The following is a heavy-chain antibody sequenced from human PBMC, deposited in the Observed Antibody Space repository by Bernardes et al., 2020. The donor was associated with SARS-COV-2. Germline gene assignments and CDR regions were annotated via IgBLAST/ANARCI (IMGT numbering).Heavy chain of an antibody. D-gene: IGHD5-18*01. J-gene: IGHJ5*02. CDR1: GYTFTSYG. V-gene: IGHV1-18*01. CDR3: ATVVAYSYGGGWFDP. CDR2: ISADNVNT. Sequence: ASVKVSCKASGYTFTSYGISWVRRAPGQGLEWMGWISADNVNTNYAQKFQGRVTMTTDTSTSTAYMELRSLRSDDTAVYYCATVVAYSYGGGWFDPWGQGTLVTVSS.